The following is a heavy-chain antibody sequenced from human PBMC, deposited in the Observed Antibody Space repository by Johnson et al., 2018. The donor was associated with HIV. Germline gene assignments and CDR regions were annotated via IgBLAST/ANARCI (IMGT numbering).Heavy chain of an antibody. V-gene: IGHV3-30*18. D-gene: IGHD3-22*01. J-gene: IGHJ3*02. CDR1: GFTVSSNY. CDR3: AKADDSSGFDAFDI. Sequence: VQLVESGGGLIQPGGSLRLSCAASGFTVSSNYMSWVRQAPGKGLEWVAVISYDGSNKYYADSVKGRFTISRDNSKNTLYLQMNSLRAEDTAVYYCAKADDSSGFDAFDIGGQGTMVTVSS. CDR2: ISYDGSNK.